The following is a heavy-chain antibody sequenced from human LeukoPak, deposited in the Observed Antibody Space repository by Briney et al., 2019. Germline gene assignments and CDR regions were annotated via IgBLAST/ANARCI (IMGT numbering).Heavy chain of an antibody. CDR2: IIPIFGTT. V-gene: IGHV1-69*06. D-gene: IGHD4-17*01. CDR1: GGTFSSYI. J-gene: IGHJ4*02. CDR3: ARGYPSTLYKADYVHPYYLDY. Sequence: SVKVSCKASGGTFSSYIIKWVRQAPGQGLEWVGGIIPIFGTTVYAQKFQGRVTITADKSTSTAYMELSSLRSEDTAVYYCARGYPSTLYKADYVHPYYLDYWGQGILVTVSS.